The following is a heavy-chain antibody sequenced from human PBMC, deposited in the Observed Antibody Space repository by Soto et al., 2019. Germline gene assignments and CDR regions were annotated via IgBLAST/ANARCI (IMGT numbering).Heavy chain of an antibody. Sequence: PGGSLRISCKGSGFPFSTYNINWVRQAPGKGLEWVSSITVGSSHIYQPNSMKGRFTISRDDAKNSVYLQIDSLRDEDTALYYCSRSPEVGVRGAYWGQGTLVTVSS. CDR1: GFPFSTYN. CDR3: SRSPEVGVRGAY. D-gene: IGHD3-16*01. CDR2: ITVGSSHI. J-gene: IGHJ4*02. V-gene: IGHV3-21*04.